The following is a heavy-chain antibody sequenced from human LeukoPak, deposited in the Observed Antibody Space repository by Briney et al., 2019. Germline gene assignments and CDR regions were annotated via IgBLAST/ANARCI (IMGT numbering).Heavy chain of an antibody. CDR1: GGTFSSYA. D-gene: IGHD3-22*01. V-gene: IGHV1-69*04. CDR3: ARDEDYDSSGYRDY. J-gene: IGHJ4*02. CDR2: IIPILGIA. Sequence: GASVNVSCKASGGTFSSYAISWVRQAPGQGLEWMGRIIPILGIANYAQKFQGRVTITADKSTSTAYMELSSLRSEDTAVYYCARDEDYDSSGYRDYWGQGTLVTVSS.